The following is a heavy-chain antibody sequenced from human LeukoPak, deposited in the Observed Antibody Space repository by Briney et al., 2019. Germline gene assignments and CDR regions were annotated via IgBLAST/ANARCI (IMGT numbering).Heavy chain of an antibody. D-gene: IGHD2-2*01. V-gene: IGHV5-51*01. CDR1: GYSFTSYW. J-gene: IGHJ5*02. CDR2: IYPGDSDN. CDR3: ARGLWGSCSSTSCYYFDP. Sequence: RAGAPLMICCKGCGYSFTSYWSGLVRQMPEGRVEWVGIIYPGDSDNSYSPSFQGQVTIAADKTLSTAYPQWTGLKASDTAMYYCARGLWGSCSSTSCYYFDPWGQGTLVTVSS.